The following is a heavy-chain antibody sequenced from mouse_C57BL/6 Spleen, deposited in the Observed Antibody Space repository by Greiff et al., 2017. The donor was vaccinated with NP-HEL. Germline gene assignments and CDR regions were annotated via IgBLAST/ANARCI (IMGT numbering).Heavy chain of an antibody. Sequence: QVQLQQPGAELVRPGSSVKLSCKASGYTFTSYWMDWVKQRPGQGLEWIGNIYPSDSETHYNQKFKDKATLTVDKSSSTAYMQLSSLTSEDSAVYYWAREHSYAMDYWGQGTSVTVSS. V-gene: IGHV1-61*01. J-gene: IGHJ4*01. CDR1: GYTFTSYW. CDR2: IYPSDSET. CDR3: AREHSYAMDY.